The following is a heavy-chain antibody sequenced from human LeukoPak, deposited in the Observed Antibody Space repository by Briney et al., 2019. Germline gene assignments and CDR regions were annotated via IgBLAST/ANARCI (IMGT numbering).Heavy chain of an antibody. CDR1: GSSFTSYW. CDR3: ARLTSAAMGYYYYYMDV. Sequence: PGASLQISCQGSGSSFTSYWIGWVRQLPGKGLEWMRIIYPGDSDTRYSPSFQGQVTISADKSISTVYLQWSSLKASDTAMYYCARLTSAAMGYYYYYMDVWGKGTTVTVSS. V-gene: IGHV5-51*01. CDR2: IYPGDSDT. D-gene: IGHD2-2*01. J-gene: IGHJ6*03.